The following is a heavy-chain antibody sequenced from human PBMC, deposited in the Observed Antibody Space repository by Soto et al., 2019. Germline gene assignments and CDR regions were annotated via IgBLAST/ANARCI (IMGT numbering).Heavy chain of an antibody. J-gene: IGHJ5*02. D-gene: IGHD1-20*01. CDR3: ARGGLITETEWFDP. CDR1: GDSISSYH. Sequence: QVQLQESGPGLVKPSETLSLTCTVSGDSISSYHWSWIRQPAGKGLEWIGRIYASGSTNYNPSFKSRVTMSVDTSKNQFSMKLRSLTAADTAVYYCARGGLITETEWFDPWGQGTLVTVSS. CDR2: IYASGST. V-gene: IGHV4-4*07.